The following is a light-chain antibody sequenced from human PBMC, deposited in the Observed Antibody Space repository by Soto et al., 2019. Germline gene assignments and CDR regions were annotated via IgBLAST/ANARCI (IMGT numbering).Light chain of an antibody. CDR3: CSYAGSYTPVV. CDR2: DVS. CDR1: SSDVGGYNY. J-gene: IGLJ2*01. V-gene: IGLV2-11*01. Sequence: QSVLTQPRSVSGSPGQSVTISCTATSSDVGGYNYVSWYQQHPGKAPKLMIYDVSKRPSGVPDRFSGSKSGNTASLTISGLQAEDEADCYCCSYAGSYTPVVFGGGTKLTVL.